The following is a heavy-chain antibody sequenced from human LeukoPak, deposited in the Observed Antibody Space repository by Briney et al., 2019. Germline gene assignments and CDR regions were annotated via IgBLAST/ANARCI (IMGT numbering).Heavy chain of an antibody. D-gene: IGHD2-2*01. Sequence: PSETLSLTCTVSGGSISSGSYYWSWIRQPAGKGLEWIGRIYTSGSTNYNPSLKSRVTISVDTSKNQFSLKLSSVTAADTAVYYCAREVRTLGYCSSTSCHLAYYYYYMDVWGKGTTVTVSS. CDR1: GGSISSGSYY. CDR3: AREVRTLGYCSSTSCHLAYYYYYMDV. V-gene: IGHV4-61*02. CDR2: IYTSGST. J-gene: IGHJ6*03.